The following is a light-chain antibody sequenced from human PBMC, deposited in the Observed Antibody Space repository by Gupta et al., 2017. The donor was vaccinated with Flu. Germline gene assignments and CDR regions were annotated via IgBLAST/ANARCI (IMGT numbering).Light chain of an antibody. CDR3: SSYTSSSTYV. CDR1: SSDIGNYNR. V-gene: IGLV2-18*02. Sequence: QSALTQPPSVSGSPGQSVTISCTGTSSDIGNYNRVSWYQQSPDTAPKLMIYEVSNRPSGVPDRFSGSKSDNTASLTISGLQAEDEADYYCSSYTSSSTYVFGTGTKVTVL. J-gene: IGLJ1*01. CDR2: EVS.